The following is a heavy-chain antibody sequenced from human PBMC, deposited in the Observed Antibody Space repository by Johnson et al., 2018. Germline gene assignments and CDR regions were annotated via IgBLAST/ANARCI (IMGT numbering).Heavy chain of an antibody. CDR1: GGSFSGNY. CDR3: ARSGGIRWYLSL. Sequence: QVQLQQWGAGLLKPSETLSLTCVVNGGSFSGNYWSWIRQPPGKGLEWIGEINQSGATNYDPPLRSRVTISKDTSNHQFSLTLTSVTAADTAVYYCARSGGIRWYLSLWGQGTLVTVSS. V-gene: IGHV4-34*01. J-gene: IGHJ1*01. D-gene: IGHD6-13*01. CDR2: INQSGAT.